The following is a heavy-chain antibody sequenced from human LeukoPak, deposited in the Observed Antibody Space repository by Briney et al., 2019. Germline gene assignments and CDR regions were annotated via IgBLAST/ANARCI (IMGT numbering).Heavy chain of an antibody. J-gene: IGHJ4*02. Sequence: ASVKVSCKASGYTFTSYYMHWVRQAPGQGLEWMGIINPSGGSTSYAQKFQGRVTMTRDTSTSTVYMELSSLRSEDTAVYYCARGLLATYYYDSSGYWYYFDYWGQGTLVTVSS. CDR3: ARGLLATYYYDSSGYWYYFDY. CDR1: GYTFTSYY. V-gene: IGHV1-46*01. CDR2: INPSGGST. D-gene: IGHD3-22*01.